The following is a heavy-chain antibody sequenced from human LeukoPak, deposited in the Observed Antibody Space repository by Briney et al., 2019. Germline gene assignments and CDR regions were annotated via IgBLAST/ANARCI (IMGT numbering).Heavy chain of an antibody. Sequence: PSETLSLTCAVYGESFSGYSWIWIRQSPGKGLEWIGEINLGGSTNYNPSLKSRVTISLHTSKNQFSLNLTSVTAADTSVYYCASHRPYCRGASCPDCKMYYFESWGQGTLVTVSS. CDR2: INLGGST. V-gene: IGHV4-34*01. CDR3: ASHRPYCRGASCPDCKMYYFES. CDR1: GESFSGYS. D-gene: IGHD2-15*01. J-gene: IGHJ4*02.